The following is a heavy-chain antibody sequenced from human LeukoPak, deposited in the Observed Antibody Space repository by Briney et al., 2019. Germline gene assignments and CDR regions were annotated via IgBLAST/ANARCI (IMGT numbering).Heavy chain of an antibody. CDR3: ARGGYILTTNWFDP. J-gene: IGHJ5*02. D-gene: IGHD3-9*01. Sequence: GGSLRLSCAASGFTFSDFYMTWIRQAPGRGLEWVSYISGSAGTIYYADSVKGRFTISRDNAKNSLYLQMNSLRAEDTAMYYCARGGYILTTNWFDPWGQGTLVTASS. CDR1: GFTFSDFY. CDR2: ISGSAGTI. V-gene: IGHV3-11*01.